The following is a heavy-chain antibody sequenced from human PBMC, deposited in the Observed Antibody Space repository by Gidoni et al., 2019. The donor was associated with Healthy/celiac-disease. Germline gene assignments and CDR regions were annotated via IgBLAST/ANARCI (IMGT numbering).Heavy chain of an antibody. CDR1: GGSFSGYY. V-gene: IGHV4-34*01. Sequence: QVQLQQWGAGLLKPSDTLSLTCAVYGGSFSGYYWTLILQPTGKGLEWIGEISHSGSTNYNPSLKSRVTISVDTSKNQFSLKLSSVTAADTAVYYCARGHPGYCSSTSCYLSHFFRYFDLWGRGTLVTVSS. CDR3: ARGHPGYCSSTSCYLSHFFRYFDL. J-gene: IGHJ2*01. D-gene: IGHD2-2*01. CDR2: ISHSGST.